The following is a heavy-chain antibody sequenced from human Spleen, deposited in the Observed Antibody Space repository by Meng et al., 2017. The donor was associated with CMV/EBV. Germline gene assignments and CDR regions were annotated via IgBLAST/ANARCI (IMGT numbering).Heavy chain of an antibody. CDR2: IWYDGSNR. J-gene: IGHJ2*01. Sequence: ASGFTFSGFGMHWVRQAPGKGLEWVALIWYDGSNRYYADSVRGRFTVSKDNSKNTVYLQMNTLRAEDMALYHCAKDGGGTWGWYFDLWGRGTLVTVSS. CDR3: AKDGGGTWGWYFDL. CDR1: GFTFSGFG. V-gene: IGHV3-30*02. D-gene: IGHD1-1*01.